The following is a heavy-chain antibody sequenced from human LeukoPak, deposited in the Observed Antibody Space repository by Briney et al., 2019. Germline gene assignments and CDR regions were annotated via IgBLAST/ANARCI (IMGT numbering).Heavy chain of an antibody. J-gene: IGHJ3*02. CDR3: AKVRYCSGTSCYPIGAFDI. CDR1: GFTFSTYA. Sequence: PGGSLRLSCAASGFTFSTYAMSWVRQAPGKGLEWVSAISGSGGSTFYADSVKGRFTISRDNSKNTLYLQMNSLRAEDTALYYCAKVRYCSGTSCYPIGAFDIWGQGTMVTVSS. V-gene: IGHV3-23*01. CDR2: ISGSGGST. D-gene: IGHD2-2*01.